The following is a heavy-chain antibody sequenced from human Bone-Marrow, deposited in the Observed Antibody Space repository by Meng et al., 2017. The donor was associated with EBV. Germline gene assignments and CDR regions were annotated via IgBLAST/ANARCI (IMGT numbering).Heavy chain of an antibody. D-gene: IGHD3-10*01. Sequence: QGQLRPAGSGLLKPSATLSPTCVVHVGSVSGYYWSWIRQPLGKGLEWIGEINHSGSTNYNPSLKSRVTISVDTSKNQFSLKLSSVTAADTAVYYCARSSLEGGFDYLGQGTLVTVSS. J-gene: IGHJ4*02. V-gene: IGHV4-34*01. CDR1: VGSVSGYY. CDR3: ARSSLEGGFDY. CDR2: INHSGST.